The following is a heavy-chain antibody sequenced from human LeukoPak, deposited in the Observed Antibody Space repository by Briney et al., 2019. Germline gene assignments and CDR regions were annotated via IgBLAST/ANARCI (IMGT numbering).Heavy chain of an antibody. D-gene: IGHD3-22*01. CDR1: GFTFSSYA. CDR3: AKESGYYDSSGYYYPRPIDY. J-gene: IGHJ4*02. Sequence: GGSLRLSCAASGFTFSSYAMSWVRQAPGKGLEWVSAISGSGGSTYYADSVKGRFTISRDNSKNTLYLQMNSLRAEDTAGYYCAKESGYYDSSGYYYPRPIDYWGQGTLVTVSS. V-gene: IGHV3-23*01. CDR2: ISGSGGST.